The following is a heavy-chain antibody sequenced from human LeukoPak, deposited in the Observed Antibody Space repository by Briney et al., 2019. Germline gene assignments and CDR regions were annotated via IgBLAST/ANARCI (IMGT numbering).Heavy chain of an antibody. CDR1: GFTVSSYY. Sequence: PRGSLRLSCAASGFTVSSYYMTWVRQAPGKGLEWVSVFYVGGPTYYADSVQGRFTISRDNSKNTVDLQMSSLRPEDTAVYYCARGAGWNFYEYWGHGTLVTVSS. D-gene: IGHD1-7*01. CDR3: ARGAGWNFYEY. CDR2: FYVGGPT. V-gene: IGHV3-53*05. J-gene: IGHJ4*01.